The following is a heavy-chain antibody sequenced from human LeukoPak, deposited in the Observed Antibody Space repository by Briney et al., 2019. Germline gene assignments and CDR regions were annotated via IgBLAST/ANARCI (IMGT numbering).Heavy chain of an antibody. CDR2: INSNSGGT. CDR3: ASAGGVRIAVAGSRRTPYNNWFDP. J-gene: IGHJ5*02. Sequence: GASVKVSCKASGYTFTGYYMHWVRQAPGQGLEWMGWINSNSGGTNYAQKFQGRVTMTRDTSISTAYMELSRLRSDDTAVYYCASAGGVRIAVAGSRRTPYNNWFDPWGQGTLVTVSS. D-gene: IGHD6-19*01. V-gene: IGHV1-2*02. CDR1: GYTFTGYY.